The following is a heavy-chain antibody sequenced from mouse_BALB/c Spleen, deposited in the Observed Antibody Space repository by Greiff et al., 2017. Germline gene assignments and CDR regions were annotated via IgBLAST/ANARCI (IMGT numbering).Heavy chain of an antibody. D-gene: IGHD2-4*01. CDR2: ISSGGST. CDR3: ARGRYDYDGAGFAY. J-gene: IGHJ3*01. V-gene: IGHV5-6-5*01. CDR1: GFTFSSYA. Sequence: EVQLQQSGGGLVKPGGSLKLSCAASGFTFSSYAMSWVRQTPEKRLEWVASISSGGSTYYPDSVKGRFTISRDNARNILYLQMSSLRSEDTAMYYCARGRYDYDGAGFAYWGQGTLVTVSA.